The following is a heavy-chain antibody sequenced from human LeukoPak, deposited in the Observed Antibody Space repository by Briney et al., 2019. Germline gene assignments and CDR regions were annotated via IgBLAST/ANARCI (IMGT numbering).Heavy chain of an antibody. J-gene: IGHJ5*02. CDR1: GGSISSVSYY. CDR2: IYYSGST. D-gene: IGHD3-3*01. Sequence: SETLSLTCTVSGGSISSVSYYWSWIRQPPGKGLEWIGYIYYSGSTNYNPSLKSRVTISVDTSKNQFSLKLSSVTAADTAVYYCARVEPRITIFGVVINWFDPWGQGTLVTVSS. CDR3: ARVEPRITIFGVVINWFDP. V-gene: IGHV4-61*01.